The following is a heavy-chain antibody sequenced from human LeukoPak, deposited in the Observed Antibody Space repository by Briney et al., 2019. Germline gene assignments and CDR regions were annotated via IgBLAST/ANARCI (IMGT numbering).Heavy chain of an antibody. CDR2: ISAYNGNT. Sequence: AASVKVSCKASGYTFTSYGICWVRQAPGQGLEWMGWISAYNGNTNYAQKLQGRVTMTTDTSTSTAYMELRSLRSDDTAVYYCARDLYYYGSGSPNWFDPWGQGTLVTVSS. J-gene: IGHJ5*02. V-gene: IGHV1-18*01. CDR3: ARDLYYYGSGSPNWFDP. CDR1: GYTFTSYG. D-gene: IGHD3-10*01.